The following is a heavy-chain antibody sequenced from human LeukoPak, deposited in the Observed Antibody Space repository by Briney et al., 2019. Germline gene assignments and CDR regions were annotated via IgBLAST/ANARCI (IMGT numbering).Heavy chain of an antibody. Sequence: GGSLRLSCAASGFTVSSNYMSWVRQAPGKGLEWVSLIYSGGTTYYAEYVKGRFTISRDNSKNTLYLQMNSLRAEDTAVYYCARESPVEAVYWGQGTLVTVSS. CDR1: GFTVSSNY. J-gene: IGHJ4*02. CDR2: IYSGGTT. D-gene: IGHD4-23*01. V-gene: IGHV3-66*01. CDR3: ARESPVEAVY.